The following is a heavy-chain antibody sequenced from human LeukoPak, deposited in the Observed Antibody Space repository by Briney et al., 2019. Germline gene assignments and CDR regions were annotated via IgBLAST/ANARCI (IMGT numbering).Heavy chain of an antibody. CDR2: IYYSGST. Sequence: PSETLSLTCTVSGGSISSGGYYWSWIRQHPGKGLEWIGYIYYSGSTYYNPSLKSRVTISVDTSKNQFSLKLSSVTAADTAAYYCAREFRRYCSSTSCFLRAFDIWGQGTMVTVSS. V-gene: IGHV4-31*03. J-gene: IGHJ3*02. CDR1: GGSISSGGYY. D-gene: IGHD2-2*01. CDR3: AREFRRYCSSTSCFLRAFDI.